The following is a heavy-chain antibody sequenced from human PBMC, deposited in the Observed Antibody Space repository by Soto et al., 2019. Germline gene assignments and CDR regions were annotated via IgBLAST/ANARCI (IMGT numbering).Heavy chain of an antibody. CDR3: ARTARIAAVDY. Sequence: QVQLQESGPGLVKPSQTLSLTCTVSGGSISSGGYYWSWIRQHPGKGLEWIGYIYYSGSTYYNPSRKSRVTISVDPSKNQFSLKLSSVTAADTAVYYCARTARIAAVDYWGQGTLVTVSS. CDR1: GGSISSGGYY. D-gene: IGHD6-13*01. CDR2: IYYSGST. V-gene: IGHV4-31*03. J-gene: IGHJ4*02.